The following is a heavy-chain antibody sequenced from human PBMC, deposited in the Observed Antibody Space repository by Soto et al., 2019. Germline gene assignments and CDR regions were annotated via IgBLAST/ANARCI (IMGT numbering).Heavy chain of an antibody. V-gene: IGHV4-39*01. CDR2: IYYSGST. D-gene: IGHD6-13*01. Sequence: QLQLQESGPGLVKPSETLSLTCTVSGGSISSSSYYWGWIRQPPGKGLEWIGSIYYSGSTYYNPSLKSRVTISVDTSKNQFSLKLSSVTAADTAVYYCARQFLAAAGTNWFDPWGQGTLVTVSS. J-gene: IGHJ5*02. CDR1: GGSISSSSYY. CDR3: ARQFLAAAGTNWFDP.